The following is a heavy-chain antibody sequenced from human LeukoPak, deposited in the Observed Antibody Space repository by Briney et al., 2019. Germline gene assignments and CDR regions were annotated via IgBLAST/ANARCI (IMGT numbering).Heavy chain of an antibody. D-gene: IGHD2/OR15-2a*01. CDR1: GFIFSNVW. CDR2: IKTISVGGTT. CDR3: TTEFMKAYLVD. V-gene: IGHV3-15*01. Sequence: PGGSLRLSCAASGFIFSNVWMNWVRQAPGKGLEWIGLIKTISVGGTTDYSAPVKGRLTISRDDSKNTLQLQMNSLKTEDTAVYYCTTEFMKAYLVDWGQGAPVTVSS. J-gene: IGHJ4*02.